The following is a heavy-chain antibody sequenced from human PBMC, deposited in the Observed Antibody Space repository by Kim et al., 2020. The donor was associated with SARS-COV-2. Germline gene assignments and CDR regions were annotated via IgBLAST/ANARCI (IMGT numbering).Heavy chain of an antibody. Sequence: DYAAPVKGRFTISRDDSKNTLYLQMNSLKTEDTSVYYCTTGSPYSSGADYWGQGTLVTVSS. CDR3: TTGSPYSSGADY. D-gene: IGHD6-19*01. V-gene: IGHV3-15*01. J-gene: IGHJ4*02.